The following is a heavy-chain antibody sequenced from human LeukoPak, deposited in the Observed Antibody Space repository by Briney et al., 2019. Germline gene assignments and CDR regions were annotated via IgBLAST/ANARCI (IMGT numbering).Heavy chain of an antibody. D-gene: IGHD6-19*01. J-gene: IGHJ4*02. V-gene: IGHV4-38-2*01. CDR3: ARVGGVAGTSYYFYY. Sequence: PSETLSLTCAVSGYSISSGYYWGWIRPPPGKGLEWIGTIYHSGSTYYNPSLKSRVTISVNTSKNQFSLKLNSVTAADTAVYYCARVGGVAGTSYYFYYWGQGTLVTVSS. CDR1: GYSISSGYY. CDR2: IYHSGST.